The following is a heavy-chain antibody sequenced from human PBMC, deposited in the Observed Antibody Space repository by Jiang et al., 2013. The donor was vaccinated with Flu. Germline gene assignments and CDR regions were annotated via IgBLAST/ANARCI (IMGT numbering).Heavy chain of an antibody. Sequence: VQLLESGGGVVQPGRSLRLSCAASGFTFSSYAMHWVRQAPGKGLEWVAVISYDGSNKYYADSVKGRFTISRDNSKNTLYLQMNSLRAEDTAVYYCARDQDPTNGRNGMDVWGQGTTVTVSS. CDR1: GFTFSSYA. D-gene: IGHD2-8*01. CDR2: ISYDGSNK. J-gene: IGHJ6*02. CDR3: ARDQDPTNGRNGMDV. V-gene: IGHV3-30*07.